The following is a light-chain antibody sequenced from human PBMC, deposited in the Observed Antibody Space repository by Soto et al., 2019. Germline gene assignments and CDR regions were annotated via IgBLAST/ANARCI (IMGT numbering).Light chain of an antibody. Sequence: EIVMTQSPATLSVPPGDRATLSCMATQSVSSNSLAWYQQKPGQAPRLLIYAAATRATGIPDRFSGSGSGTDFTLTISRLEPEDFAVYCCQQYGSSPWTCGQGTKGDIK. V-gene: IGKV3-20*01. CDR3: QQYGSSPWT. CDR1: QSVSSNS. J-gene: IGKJ1*01. CDR2: AAA.